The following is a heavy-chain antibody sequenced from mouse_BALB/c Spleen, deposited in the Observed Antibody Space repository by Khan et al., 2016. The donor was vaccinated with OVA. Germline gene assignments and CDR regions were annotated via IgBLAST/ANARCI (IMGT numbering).Heavy chain of an antibody. CDR3: ARVNYGSRDYFDY. V-gene: IGHV1-9*01. D-gene: IGHD1-1*01. Sequence: VQLQQSGAELMKPGASVKISCKATGYTFSSYWLEWVKQRPGHGLEWIGEIIPGSGSRNYNEKFKGKATFTADISSKTTYMQLSSLTSEDSAVYYCARVNYGSRDYFDYGGQGTTLTVSS. CDR1: GYTFSSYW. J-gene: IGHJ2*01. CDR2: IIPGSGSR.